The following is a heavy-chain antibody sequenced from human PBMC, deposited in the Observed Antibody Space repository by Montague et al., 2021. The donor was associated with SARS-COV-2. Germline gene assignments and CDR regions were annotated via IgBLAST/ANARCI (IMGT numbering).Heavy chain of an antibody. J-gene: IGHJ4*02. CDR2: ISGSGGNT. Sequence: SLRLSCAASGFTFSSYAMSCVRQAPGKGLEWVSAISGSGGNTYYADSVKGRFTISRDNSKNTLYVQMNRLRAEDTAVYYCAKDTGRRNYFDYWGQGTLVTVSS. V-gene: IGHV3-23*01. CDR3: AKDTGRRNYFDY. D-gene: IGHD4-11*01. CDR1: GFTFSSYA.